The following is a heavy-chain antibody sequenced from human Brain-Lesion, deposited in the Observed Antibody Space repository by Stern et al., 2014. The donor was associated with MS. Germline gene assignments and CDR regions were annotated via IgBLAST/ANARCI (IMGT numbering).Heavy chain of an antibody. D-gene: IGHD3-3*01. V-gene: IGHV4-31*03. CDR2: LSYSGNT. CDR3: ARVTEFLRFFYPDY. Sequence: VQLVESGPGLVKPSQTLSLTCTVSGGAVSSGDRYWSWIRQHPEKGLEWIGYLSYSGNTYYNPSLESRVTISMDRSKNQFSLKLRSVTAADTAVYYCARVTEFLRFFYPDYWGQGSRVTVSS. CDR1: GGAVSSGDRY. J-gene: IGHJ4*02.